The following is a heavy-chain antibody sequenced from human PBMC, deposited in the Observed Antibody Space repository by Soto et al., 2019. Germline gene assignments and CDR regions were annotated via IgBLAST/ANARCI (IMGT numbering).Heavy chain of an antibody. V-gene: IGHV3-30*18. Sequence: QVQLVESGGGVVQPGRSLRLSCAASGFTFSSYGMHWVRQAPGKGLEWVAVISYDGSNKYYADSVKGRFTISRDNSKHTMYLQMNSLRAEDTAVYYCAKGSGYLPTSIDYWGQGTLVTVSS. J-gene: IGHJ4*02. CDR2: ISYDGSNK. CDR3: AKGSGYLPTSIDY. CDR1: GFTFSSYG. D-gene: IGHD5-12*01.